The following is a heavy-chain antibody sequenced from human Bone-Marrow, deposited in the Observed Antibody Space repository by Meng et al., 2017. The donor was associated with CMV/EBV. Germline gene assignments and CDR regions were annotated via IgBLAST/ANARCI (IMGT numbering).Heavy chain of an antibody. J-gene: IGHJ6*02. D-gene: IGHD3-3*01. Sequence: SETLSLTCTVSGGSISSYYWSWIRQPPGKGLEWIGYIYYSGSTNYNPSLKSRVTISVDTSKNQFSLKLSSVTAADTAVYYCAREKILRGYYYYGMDVWGQGTTVTVSS. V-gene: IGHV4-59*01. CDR3: AREKILRGYYYYGMDV. CDR1: GGSISSYY. CDR2: IYYSGST.